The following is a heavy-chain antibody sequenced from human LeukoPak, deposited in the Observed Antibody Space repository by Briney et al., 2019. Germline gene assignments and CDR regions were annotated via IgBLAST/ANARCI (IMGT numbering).Heavy chain of an antibody. CDR3: ARGYSSSRYTIDY. D-gene: IGHD6-6*01. CDR2: MSSHGGNT. CDR1: GYTFTSYD. V-gene: IGHV1-8*03. J-gene: IGHJ4*02. Sequence: ASVKVSCKASGYTFTSYDINWVRQATEQGLEWMGWMSSHGGNTSYAQKFQDRVTFTRDTSISTAYMELSSLRSEDTAVYYCARGYSSSRYTIDYWGQGTLVTVSS.